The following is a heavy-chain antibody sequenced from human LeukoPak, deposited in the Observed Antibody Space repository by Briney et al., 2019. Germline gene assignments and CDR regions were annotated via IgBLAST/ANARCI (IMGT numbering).Heavy chain of an antibody. D-gene: IGHD3-10*01. V-gene: IGHV3-23*01. CDR1: GFTFSSYA. CDR3: AKGPHKTRYGSGSYSHFDY. Sequence: PGGSLRLSCAASGFTFSSYAMSWVRQAPGKGLEWVSGISGGGGSTYYPDSVQGRFTISRDNSKNTLYLQMNSLRAEDTAVYYCAKGPHKTRYGSGSYSHFDYWGQGTLVTVPS. J-gene: IGHJ4*02. CDR2: ISGGGGST.